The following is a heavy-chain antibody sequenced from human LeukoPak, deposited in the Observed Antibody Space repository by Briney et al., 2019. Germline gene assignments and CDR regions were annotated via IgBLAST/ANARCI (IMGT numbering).Heavy chain of an antibody. V-gene: IGHV4-4*07. CDR3: ARDVRNCSGGSCYSRERDYYYYYYMDV. CDR1: VGSISTYY. Sequence: PSETLSLTCTVSVGSISTYYWSWIRQPAGKGLEWIGRIYTSGSTNYNPSLKSRVTMSVDTSKNQFSLKLSSVTAADTAVYYCARDVRNCSGGSCYSRERDYYYYYYMDVWGKGTTVTVSS. D-gene: IGHD2-15*01. CDR2: IYTSGST. J-gene: IGHJ6*03.